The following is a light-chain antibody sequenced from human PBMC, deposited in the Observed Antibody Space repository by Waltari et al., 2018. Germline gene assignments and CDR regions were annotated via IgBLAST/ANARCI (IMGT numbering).Light chain of an antibody. Sequence: SYELTQPPSVSVSPGQTATITCSGDKVGETYASWYQQKSGQSPVLVIHQDSKRPSGIPERVSGSNSGNTATLTISGTQPMDEGDYYCQAWDSSTDVVFGGGTKLTVL. V-gene: IGLV3-1*01. CDR3: QAWDSSTDVV. J-gene: IGLJ2*01. CDR2: QDS. CDR1: KVGETY.